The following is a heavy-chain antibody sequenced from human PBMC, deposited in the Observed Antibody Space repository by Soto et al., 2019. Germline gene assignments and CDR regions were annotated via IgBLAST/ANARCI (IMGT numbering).Heavy chain of an antibody. V-gene: IGHV4-34*01. CDR3: ARGILGSYRQRRDPNWFDP. CDR2: INHSGST. CDR1: GGSFSGYY. J-gene: IGHJ5*02. D-gene: IGHD3-16*02. Sequence: SETLSLTCAVYGGSFSGYYWSWIRQPPGKGLEWIGEINHSGSTNYNPSLKSRVTISVDTSKNQFSLKLSSVTAADTAVYYCARGILGSYRQRRDPNWFDPWGQGTLVTVSS.